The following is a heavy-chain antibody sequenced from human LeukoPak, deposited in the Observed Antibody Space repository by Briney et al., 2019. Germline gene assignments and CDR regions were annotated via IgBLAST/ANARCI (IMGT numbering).Heavy chain of an antibody. CDR3: ARNYKSSWYPIPFDY. V-gene: IGHV1-2*06. J-gene: IGHJ4*02. CDR2: INPNSGGT. CDR1: GYTFTRYY. D-gene: IGHD6-13*01. Sequence: GASVKVSCQASGYTFTRYYMHWVRQAPGQGLEWMGRINPNSGGTNYAQKFQGRVTMTRDTSISTAYMELSRLRSDDTAVYYCARNYKSSWYPIPFDYWGQGTLVTVSS.